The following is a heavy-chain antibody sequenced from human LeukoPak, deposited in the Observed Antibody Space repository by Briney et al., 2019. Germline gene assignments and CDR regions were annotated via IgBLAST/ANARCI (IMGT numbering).Heavy chain of an antibody. CDR3: ARGGGPLVGDAFDV. J-gene: IGHJ3*01. D-gene: IGHD6-6*01. Sequence: GGSLSLSCAASGFTFSSYWMNWVRQAPGKGLEWVAIMKQDGSEKYYVDSVKGRFTISRDNAKNSLYLQMNSLKTEDTAVYYCARGGGPLVGDAFDVWGLGTMVTVSS. V-gene: IGHV3-7*01. CDR2: MKQDGSEK. CDR1: GFTFSSYW.